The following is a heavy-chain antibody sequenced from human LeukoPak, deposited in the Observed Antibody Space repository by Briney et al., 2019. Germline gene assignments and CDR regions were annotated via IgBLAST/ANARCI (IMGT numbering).Heavy chain of an antibody. CDR2: IYYSGST. CDR3: ARRRDGYTD. CDR1: GGSISSSSYY. Sequence: SETLSLTCTVSGGSISSSSYYWGWIRQPPGKGLEWIGSIYYSGSTYYNPSLKSRVTISADTSKNQFSLKLSSVTAADTAVYYCARRRDGYTDWGQGTLVTVSS. J-gene: IGHJ4*02. V-gene: IGHV4-39*01. D-gene: IGHD5-24*01.